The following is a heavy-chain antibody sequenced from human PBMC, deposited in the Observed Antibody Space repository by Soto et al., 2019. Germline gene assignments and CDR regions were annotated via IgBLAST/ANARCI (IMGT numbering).Heavy chain of an antibody. CDR2: IYNDGTNK. D-gene: IGHD2-15*01. Sequence: QVQLVESGGGLVQPGRSLRLSCAASVFTFSTYYMTWVRQAPGKGLEWVAVIYNDGTNKYYADSVKGRFTISRDSSKNTLYLKMNSLRAEDTAVYYCASVSPEVVAATASDYYYYGMDVWGQGTTVTVSS. CDR3: ASVSPEVVAATASDYYYYGMDV. V-gene: IGHV3-30-3*01. CDR1: VFTFSTYY. J-gene: IGHJ6*02.